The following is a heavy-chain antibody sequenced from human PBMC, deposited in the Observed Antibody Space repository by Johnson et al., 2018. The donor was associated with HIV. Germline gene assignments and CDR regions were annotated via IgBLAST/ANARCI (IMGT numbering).Heavy chain of an antibody. Sequence: VQLVESGGGLVQPGRSLRLSCAASGFTFDDYAMHWVRQAPGKGLEWVSGISWNSGSIVYADSVKGRFTISSDNAKNSLYLQMNSLRAEDTALYYCARFLGYYDSNGYYFGDGFDVWGLGTMVTVSS. D-gene: IGHD3-22*01. V-gene: IGHV3-9*01. CDR2: ISWNSGSI. J-gene: IGHJ3*01. CDR1: GFTFDDYA. CDR3: ARFLGYYDSNGYYFGDGFDV.